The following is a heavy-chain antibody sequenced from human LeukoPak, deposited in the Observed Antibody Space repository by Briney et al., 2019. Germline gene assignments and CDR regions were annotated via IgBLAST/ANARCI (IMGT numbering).Heavy chain of an antibody. D-gene: IGHD3-22*01. CDR1: GGTFSSYA. J-gene: IGHJ1*01. CDR2: IIPIFGTA. Sequence: SVKVSCKASGGTFSSYAISWMRQAPGQGLEWTGRIIPIFGTANYAQKFQGRVTITTDESTSTAYMELSSLRSEDTAVYYCARNYYDSSGYYYVNFQHWGQGTLVTVSS. CDR3: ARNYYDSSGYYYVNFQH. V-gene: IGHV1-69*05.